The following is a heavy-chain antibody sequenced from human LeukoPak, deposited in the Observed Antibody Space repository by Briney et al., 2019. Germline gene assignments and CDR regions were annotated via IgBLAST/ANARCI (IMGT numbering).Heavy chain of an antibody. CDR3: AKDSAPYCSSTSCYNLYHYYGMDV. CDR2: ISYDGSNK. J-gene: IGHJ6*02. V-gene: IGHV3-30*18. D-gene: IGHD2-2*01. Sequence: PGRPLRLSCAASGFTFSSYGMHWVRQAPGKGLEWVAVISYDGSNKYYADSVKGRFTISRDNSKNTLYLQMNSLRAEDTAVYYCAKDSAPYCSSTSCYNLYHYYGMDVWGQGTTVTVSS. CDR1: GFTFSSYG.